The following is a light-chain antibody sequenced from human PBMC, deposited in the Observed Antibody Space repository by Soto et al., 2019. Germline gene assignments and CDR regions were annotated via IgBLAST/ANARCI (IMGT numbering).Light chain of an antibody. J-gene: IGLJ3*02. CDR3: QSNDISLSGSRV. CDR1: SSNIGATYD. CDR2: GNV. Sequence: QAVVTQPPSVSGAPGQRVTIPCTGSSSNIGATYDVHWYQQLPGTAPKLLIYGNVNRPSGVPDRFSGSKSGTSASLAITGLQAEDEGDYYCQSNDISLSGSRVFGGGTKLTVL. V-gene: IGLV1-40*01.